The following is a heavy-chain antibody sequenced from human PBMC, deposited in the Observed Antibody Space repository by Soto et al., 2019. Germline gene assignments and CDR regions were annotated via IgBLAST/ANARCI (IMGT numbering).Heavy chain of an antibody. CDR3: AKVERAVAGIID. Sequence: EVQLLESGGGLVQPGGSLRLSCAASGFTFSSYAMSWVRQAPGQGLDWVSAISVSVGRTYYADSVKGRFTISRDNSKNTLYLQRTSRTAEDTAVYYCAKVERAVAGIIDWGQGTLVTVSS. J-gene: IGHJ4*02. CDR2: ISVSVGRT. D-gene: IGHD6-19*01. V-gene: IGHV3-23*01. CDR1: GFTFSSYA.